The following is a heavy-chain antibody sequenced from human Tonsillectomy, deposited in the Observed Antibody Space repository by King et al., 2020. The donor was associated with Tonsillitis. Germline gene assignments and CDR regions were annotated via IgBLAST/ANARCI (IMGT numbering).Heavy chain of an antibody. CDR1: GYSFTSYW. J-gene: IGHJ5*02. V-gene: IGHV5-51*01. CDR2: IYPGDSDT. CDR3: ARQGRYCSSTSCSKGWFDP. Sequence: QLVQSGAEVKKPGESLKISCKGSGYSFTSYWIGWVRQMPGKGLEWMGIIYPGDSDTRYSPSFQGQVTISADKSISTAYLQWSSPKASDTAMYYCARQGRYCSSTSCSKGWFDPWGQGTLVTVSS. D-gene: IGHD2-2*01.